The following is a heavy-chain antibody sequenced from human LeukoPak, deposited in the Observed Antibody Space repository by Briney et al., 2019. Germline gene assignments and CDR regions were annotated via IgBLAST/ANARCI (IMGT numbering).Heavy chain of an antibody. D-gene: IGHD3-22*01. CDR3: ARKDFSSGSFTY. V-gene: IGHV3-11*04. J-gene: IGHJ4*02. Sequence: EGSLGLSCEVSGFTFSIFYMSWIRQAPGKGLEWIAYIGLNGYPLDYADSVKGRFTISRDNAKNSLYLDMNSLRAEDTAVYYCARKDFSSGSFTYWGQGTLVTVSS. CDR2: IGLNGYPL. CDR1: GFTFSIFY.